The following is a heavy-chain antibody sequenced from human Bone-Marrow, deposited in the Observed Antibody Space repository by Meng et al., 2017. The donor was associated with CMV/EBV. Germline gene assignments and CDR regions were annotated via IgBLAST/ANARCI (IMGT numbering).Heavy chain of an antibody. CDR2: IYYSGST. V-gene: IGHV4-61*01. CDR3: ARERVNYGMDV. J-gene: IGHJ6*02. Sequence: SETLSLTCTVSGVSISSSSYYWGWIRQPPGKGLEWIGYIYYSGSTNYNPSLKSRVTISVDTSKNQFSLKLSSVTAADTAVYYCARERVNYGMDVWGQGTTVTVSS. D-gene: IGHD4-11*01. CDR1: GVSISSSSYY.